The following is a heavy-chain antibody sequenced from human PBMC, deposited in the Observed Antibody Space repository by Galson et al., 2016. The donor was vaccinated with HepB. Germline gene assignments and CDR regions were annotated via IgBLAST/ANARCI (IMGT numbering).Heavy chain of an antibody. CDR3: AKGALPYGTGVTFYPFDL. Sequence: SLRLSCAASGFSFSNYGMHWVRQAPGKGLEWVAVVSSGGTTQYYAYSVKGRFTISRDNSKTTVYLQMNSLRAEDTATFYCAKGALPYGTGVTFYPFDLWGQGTLVTVSS. J-gene: IGHJ4*02. CDR2: VSSGGTTQ. D-gene: IGHD2-8*02. CDR1: GFSFSNYG. V-gene: IGHV3-30*18.